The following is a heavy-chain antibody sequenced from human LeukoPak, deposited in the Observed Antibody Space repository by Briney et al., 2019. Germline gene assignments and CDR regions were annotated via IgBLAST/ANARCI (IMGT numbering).Heavy chain of an antibody. Sequence: AGGSLRLSCAVSGLTFSSSWMDWVRQAPGKGLEWVASINPDGNKKYSADSVKGRFTISRDNAENSLYLQMNSLRVEDTAFYYCARDLAYSRLDYWGQGRLVTVSS. CDR2: INPDGNKK. J-gene: IGHJ4*02. CDR1: GLTFSSSW. V-gene: IGHV3-7*01. D-gene: IGHD5-18*01. CDR3: ARDLAYSRLDY.